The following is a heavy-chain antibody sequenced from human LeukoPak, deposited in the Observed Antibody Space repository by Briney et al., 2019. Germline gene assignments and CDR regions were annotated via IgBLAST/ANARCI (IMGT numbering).Heavy chain of an antibody. CDR3: VKHSFGYGGGFDY. CDR1: GFTFSSYA. Sequence: GGSLRLSCAASGFTFSSYAMTWVRQAPGKGLEWVSAISSSDDSTFYADSVKGRFTVSRDNSKNTLYLQLNSLRAEDTAVYYCVKHSFGYGGGFDYWGQGTLVTVSS. D-gene: IGHD4/OR15-4a*01. CDR2: ISSSDDST. V-gene: IGHV3-23*01. J-gene: IGHJ4*02.